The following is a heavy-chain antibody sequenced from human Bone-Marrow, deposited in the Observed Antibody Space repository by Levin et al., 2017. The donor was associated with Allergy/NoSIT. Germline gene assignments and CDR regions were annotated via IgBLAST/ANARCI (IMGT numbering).Heavy chain of an antibody. Sequence: KSSETLSLTCAVYGGSFSGYYWSWIRQPPGKGLEWIGEINHSGSTNYNPSLKSRVTISVDTSKNQFSLKLSSVTAADTAVYYCARYYGSGAGHFVDYWGQGTLVTVSS. CDR2: INHSGST. V-gene: IGHV4-34*01. CDR1: GGSFSGYY. CDR3: ARYYGSGAGHFVDY. J-gene: IGHJ4*02. D-gene: IGHD3-10*01.